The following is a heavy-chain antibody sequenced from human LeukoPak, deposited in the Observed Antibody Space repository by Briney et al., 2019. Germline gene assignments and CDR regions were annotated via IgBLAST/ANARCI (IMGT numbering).Heavy chain of an antibody. J-gene: IGHJ2*01. CDR2: IYYSGST. CDR3: ARHGYSSGSGYFDL. Sequence: PSETLSLTCTVSGGSISSYYWSWIRQPPGKGLEWIGYIYYSGSTNYNPSLKSRVTISVDTSKNQFSLKLTSVTAADTAVYYRARHGYSSGSGYFDLWGRGTLVTVSS. D-gene: IGHD5-18*01. V-gene: IGHV4-59*08. CDR1: GGSISSYY.